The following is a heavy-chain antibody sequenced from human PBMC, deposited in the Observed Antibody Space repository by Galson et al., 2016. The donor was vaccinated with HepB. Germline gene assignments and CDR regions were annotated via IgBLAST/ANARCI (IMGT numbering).Heavy chain of an antibody. CDR2: ISGVSDRT. CDR3: AKESPCSNVRHYYLEN. Sequence: SLRLSCAASGFTFSNYAMSWVRQAPGKGPEWVSAISGVSDRTYYAGSMKDRFIISRDDSRNMLFLQLNSLRAEDTAIYYCAKESPCSNVRHYYLENWGLGTLVTVSS. D-gene: IGHD4-11*01. CDR1: GFTFSNYA. V-gene: IGHV3-23*01. J-gene: IGHJ4*01.